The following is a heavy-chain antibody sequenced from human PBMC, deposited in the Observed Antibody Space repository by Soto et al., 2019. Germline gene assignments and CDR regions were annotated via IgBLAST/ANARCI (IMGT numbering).Heavy chain of an antibody. CDR1: GYTFTNYG. CDR3: ARVQHPAYFDY. Sequence: ASVKVSCEASGYTFTNYGISWVQQAPGQGHEWMGWINTYNGNTNHAQKLQGRVTMTTDTSKNQFSLHLSSVTPEDTAVYYCARVQHPAYFDYWGQGTQVTVSS. J-gene: IGHJ4*02. V-gene: IGHV1-18*01. CDR2: INTYNGNT.